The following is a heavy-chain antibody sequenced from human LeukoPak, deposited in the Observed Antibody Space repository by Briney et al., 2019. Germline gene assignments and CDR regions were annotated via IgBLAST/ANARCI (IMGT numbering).Heavy chain of an antibody. D-gene: IGHD6-6*01. J-gene: IGHJ3*02. Sequence: SETLSLTCTVSGGSISSSSYYWGWICQPPGKGLEWIGSIHYSGSTYYNPSLKSRLTISIDTSENQFSLKLSSVTATDTAVYYCAREYSSSSGRRAFDIWGQGTMVTVSS. CDR3: AREYSSSSGRRAFDI. CDR2: IHYSGST. V-gene: IGHV4-39*07. CDR1: GGSISSSSYY.